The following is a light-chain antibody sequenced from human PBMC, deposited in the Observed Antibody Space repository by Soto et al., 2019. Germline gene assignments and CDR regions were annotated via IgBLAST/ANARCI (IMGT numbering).Light chain of an antibody. V-gene: IGKV1-33*01. CDR3: QHSNVLPPFT. J-gene: IGKJ3*01. CDR2: DAS. Sequence: DIQMTQSPSSLSASVGDRVTITCQASQDIRKFLNWYQQKPGKAPKLLIYDASSLEVGVPSRFSGSGSGTDFTFTISSLQPEDFATYYCQHSNVLPPFTFGPGTKVDIK. CDR1: QDIRKF.